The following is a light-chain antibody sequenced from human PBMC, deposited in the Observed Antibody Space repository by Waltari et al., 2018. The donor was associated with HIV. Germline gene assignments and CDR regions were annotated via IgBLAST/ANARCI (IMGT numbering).Light chain of an antibody. CDR1: SGDVENYNL. CDR2: EVT. Sequence: QSALTQPASVSGSPGQSIAISCTGTSGDVENYNLVSWYQQHPGKAPKLMIFEVTKRPSGVSDRFSGSKSGTSASLAISGLRSEDEADYYCAAWDDSLWSGVFGGGTKLTVL. V-gene: IGLV2-14*02. J-gene: IGLJ2*01. CDR3: AAWDDSLWSGV.